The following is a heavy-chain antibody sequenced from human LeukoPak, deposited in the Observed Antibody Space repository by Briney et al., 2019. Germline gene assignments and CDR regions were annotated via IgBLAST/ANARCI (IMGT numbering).Heavy chain of an antibody. D-gene: IGHD6-19*01. CDR1: DYTFTSYG. Sequence: ASVKVSCKASDYTFTSYGISWARQAPGQGLEWMGWISAYNGNTNYAQKLQGRVTMTTDTSTSTAYMELRSLRSDDTAVYYCARGQSSGWYFAYWGQGTLVTVSS. V-gene: IGHV1-18*01. CDR2: ISAYNGNT. J-gene: IGHJ4*02. CDR3: ARGQSSGWYFAY.